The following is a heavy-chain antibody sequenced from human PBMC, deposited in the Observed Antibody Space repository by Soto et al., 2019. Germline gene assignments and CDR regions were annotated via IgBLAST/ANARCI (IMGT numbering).Heavy chain of an antibody. CDR3: ARGGDYGDWGYLDA. CDR2: ISTKLGNI. J-gene: IGHJ5*02. D-gene: IGHD4-17*01. V-gene: IGHV1-18*04. CDR1: GYSFTSFG. Sequence: VQLVQSGGEVKKPGASVKVSCKASGYSFTSFGITWVRQAPGQGLEWMAWISTKLGNINYAPKFQGRVTVTTDTSTGTANMEVRSLRSDETALYYCARGGDYGDWGYLDAWGQGTLVTVSS.